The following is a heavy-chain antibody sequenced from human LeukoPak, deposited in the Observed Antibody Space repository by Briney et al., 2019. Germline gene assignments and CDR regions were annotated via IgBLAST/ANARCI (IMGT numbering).Heavy chain of an antibody. CDR2: INPEGSEK. CDR3: ARDLAYSRLDY. V-gene: IGHV3-7*01. CDR1: GLTFSSSW. D-gene: IGHD5-18*01. J-gene: IGHJ4*02. Sequence: GGSLRLSCAVSGLTFSSSWMDWVRQAPGKGLEWVATINPEGSEKYSADSVKGRFTISRDNAKNSLYLQMDSLRVEDTAFYYCARDLAYSRLDYWGQGMLVTVSS.